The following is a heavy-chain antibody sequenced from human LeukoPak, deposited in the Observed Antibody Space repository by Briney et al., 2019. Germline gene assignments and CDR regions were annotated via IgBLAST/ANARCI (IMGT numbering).Heavy chain of an antibody. Sequence: GESLKISCKASGYTFTNNWIGWVRQMPGKGLEWMGRIFPGDYDTRYSPSFQGQVTITADRSINTVYLQWNSLRASDSAIYYCVKSRCRGILVCPDHWGQGTMVTVSS. CDR1: GYTFTNNW. V-gene: IGHV5-51*01. J-gene: IGHJ4*02. CDR3: VKSRCRGILVCPDH. D-gene: IGHD3-16*02. CDR2: IFPGDYDT.